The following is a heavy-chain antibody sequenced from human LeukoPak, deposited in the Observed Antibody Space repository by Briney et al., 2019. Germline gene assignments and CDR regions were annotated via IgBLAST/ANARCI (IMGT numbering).Heavy chain of an antibody. CDR1: GFTFSSYE. V-gene: IGHV3-48*03. D-gene: IGHD6-19*01. Sequence: GGSLRLSCAASGFTFSSYEMNWVRQAPGKGLEWVSYITSSGSIIYYADSVKGRFTISRYNAKNSLFLQMNSLRAEDTAVYYCARSGLPGIAVAADFDYWGQGTLVTVSS. CDR2: ITSSGSII. J-gene: IGHJ4*02. CDR3: ARSGLPGIAVAADFDY.